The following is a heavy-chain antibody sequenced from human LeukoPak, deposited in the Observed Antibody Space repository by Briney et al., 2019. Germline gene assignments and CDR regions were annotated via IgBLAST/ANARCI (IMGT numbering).Heavy chain of an antibody. CDR3: ARGRGSGHKENWFDP. D-gene: IGHD6-19*01. CDR1: GYAFTTYD. J-gene: IGHJ5*02. CDR2: MNPNSGNT. V-gene: IGHV1-8*01. Sequence: ASVKVSCKASGYAFTTYDINWVRQATGQGPEWMGWMNPNSGNTGYTQNFQGRVTMTRSTSISTAYMELSSLKSEDTAVYYCARGRGSGHKENWFDPWGQGTPVTVSS.